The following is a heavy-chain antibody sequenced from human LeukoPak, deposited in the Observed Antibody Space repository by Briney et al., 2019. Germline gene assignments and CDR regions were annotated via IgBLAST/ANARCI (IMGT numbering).Heavy chain of an antibody. D-gene: IGHD6-6*01. Sequence: VKISCKVSGYTFTDYYMHWVQQAPGKGLEWMGLVDPEDGETIYAEKFRGRVTITADTSTDTAYMELSSLRSEDTAVYYCAAPPSNADAFDIWGQGTMVTVSS. CDR1: GYTFTDYY. CDR2: VDPEDGET. J-gene: IGHJ3*02. V-gene: IGHV1-69-2*01. CDR3: AAPPSNADAFDI.